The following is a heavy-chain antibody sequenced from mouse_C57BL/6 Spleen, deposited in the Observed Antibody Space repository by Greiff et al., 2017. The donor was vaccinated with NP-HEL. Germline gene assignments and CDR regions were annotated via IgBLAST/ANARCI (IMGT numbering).Heavy chain of an antibody. V-gene: IGHV1-82*01. CDR2: IYPGDGDT. CDR1: GYAFSSSW. D-gene: IGHD2-3*01. CDR3: ARSGDDYYEGYFDV. Sequence: QVQLQQSGPELVKPGASVKISCKASGYAFSSSWMNWVKQRPGKGLEWIGRIYPGDGDTNYNGKFKGKATLTADKSSSTAYMQLSSLTSEDSAVYFCARSGDDYYEGYFDVWGTGTTVTVSS. J-gene: IGHJ1*03.